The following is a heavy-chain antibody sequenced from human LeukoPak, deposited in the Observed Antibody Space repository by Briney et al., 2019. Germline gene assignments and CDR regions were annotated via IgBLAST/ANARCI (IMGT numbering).Heavy chain of an antibody. CDR3: ARVVYYYDSSGYYYPMYYFDY. V-gene: IGHV4-34*01. Sequence: SETLSLTCAVYGGSLSGYYWSWIRQPPGKGLEWIGEINHSGSTNYNPSLKSRVTISVDTSKNQFSLKLSSVTAADTAVYYCARVVYYYDSSGYYYPMYYFDYWGQGTLVTVSS. J-gene: IGHJ4*02. CDR1: GGSLSGYY. CDR2: INHSGST. D-gene: IGHD3-22*01.